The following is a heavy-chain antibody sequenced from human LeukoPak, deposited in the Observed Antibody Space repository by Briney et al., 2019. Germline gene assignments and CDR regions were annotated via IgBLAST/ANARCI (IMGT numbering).Heavy chain of an antibody. CDR1: LYSFTNYW. J-gene: IGHJ4*02. CDR2: TYPGNSDT. V-gene: IGHV5-51*01. Sequence: GESLKISCKGSLYSFTNYWIGWVRQMPGKGLEWMGMTYPGNSDTRYSPSFQGQVTISVDKSISTAYLQWNSLKASDTAIYYCARWDYFDSSGSGKWGQGTLVTVSS. D-gene: IGHD3-22*01. CDR3: ARWDYFDSSGSGK.